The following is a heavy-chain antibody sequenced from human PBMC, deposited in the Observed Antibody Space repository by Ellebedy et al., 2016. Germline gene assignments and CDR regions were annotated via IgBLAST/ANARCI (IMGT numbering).Heavy chain of an antibody. V-gene: IGHV4-39*07. CDR2: IYYSGYT. CDR3: ARGGTYGSGSYIYYFDY. Sequence: SETLSLTXTVSGGSISSGTYSGGWIRQTPGKGLEWIGNIYYSGYTYYNPSLKTRVTISIDTSKNQFSLKLSSVTAADTAVYYCARGGTYGSGSYIYYFDYWGQGTLVTVSS. CDR1: GGSISSGTYS. J-gene: IGHJ4*02. D-gene: IGHD3-10*01.